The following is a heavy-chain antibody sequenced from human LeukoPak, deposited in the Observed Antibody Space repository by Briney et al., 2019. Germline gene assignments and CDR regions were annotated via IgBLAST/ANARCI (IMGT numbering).Heavy chain of an antibody. D-gene: IGHD5-18*01. CDR3: AGIRVGYSYGSDY. V-gene: IGHV1-69*06. J-gene: IGHJ4*02. CDR1: GYTFSSYY. CDR2: IIPIFGTA. Sequence: ASVKVSCKASGYTFSSYYIHWVRQPLGKGLEWMEGIIPIFGTANYAQKFQGRVTITADKSTSTAYMELSSLRSEDTAVYYCAGIRVGYSYGSDYWGQGTLVTVSS.